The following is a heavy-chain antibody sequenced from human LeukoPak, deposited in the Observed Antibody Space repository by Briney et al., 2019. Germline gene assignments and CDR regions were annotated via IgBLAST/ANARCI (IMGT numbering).Heavy chain of an antibody. J-gene: IGHJ5*02. CDR2: IYYSGST. Sequence: SQTLSLTCTVSGGSLSSGGYYWSWIRQHPGKGLEWIGYIYYSGSTYYNPSLKSRVTISVDTSKNQFSLKLSSVTAADTAVYYCAREVPISSRWYSSSSGWFDPWGQGTLVTVSS. CDR1: GGSLSSGGYY. CDR3: AREVPISSRWYSSSSGWFDP. D-gene: IGHD6-6*01. V-gene: IGHV4-31*03.